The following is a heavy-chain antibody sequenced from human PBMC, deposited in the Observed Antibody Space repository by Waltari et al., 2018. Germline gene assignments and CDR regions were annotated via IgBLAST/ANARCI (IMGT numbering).Heavy chain of an antibody. V-gene: IGHV3-21*01. Sequence: EVQLVESGGGLVKPGGSLRLSCAASGFTFSSYRMTCVRNAPGRGLEWVSSISSSSSYIYYADSVKGRFTISRDNAKNSLYLQMNSLRAEDTAVYYCARDPSAVPAGPRRWFDPWGQGTLVTVSS. J-gene: IGHJ5*02. CDR3: ARDPSAVPAGPRRWFDP. CDR2: ISSSSSYI. CDR1: GFTFSSYR. D-gene: IGHD2-2*01.